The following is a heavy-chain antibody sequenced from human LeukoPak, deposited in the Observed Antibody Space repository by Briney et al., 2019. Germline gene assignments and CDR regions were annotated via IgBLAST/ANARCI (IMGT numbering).Heavy chain of an antibody. CDR2: IKYDGSMT. V-gene: IGHV3-74*01. D-gene: IGHD3-22*01. CDR1: GFTFSTYW. Sequence: GGSLRLSCAASGFTFSTYWMHWVRQAPGNGLVWVSRIKYDGSMTTYGDSVKGRFSISRDNAKNAVDLQMNSLRAEDTAVYYCARGASSAYYVDYWGQGTLVSVSS. CDR3: ARGASSAYYVDY. J-gene: IGHJ4*02.